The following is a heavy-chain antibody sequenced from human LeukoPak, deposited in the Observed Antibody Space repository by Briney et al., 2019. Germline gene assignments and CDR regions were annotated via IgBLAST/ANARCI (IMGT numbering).Heavy chain of an antibody. V-gene: IGHV3-48*03. CDR3: ARDPTGTTAWFDP. CDR2: ISSSGSTI. J-gene: IGHJ5*02. D-gene: IGHD1-1*01. CDR1: GFTFSSYE. Sequence: GGSLRLSCAASGFTFSSYEMNWVRQAPGKGLEWVSYISSSGSTIYYADSVKGRFTISRDIAKNSLYLQMNSLRAEDTAVYYCARDPTGTTAWFDPWGQGTLVTVSS.